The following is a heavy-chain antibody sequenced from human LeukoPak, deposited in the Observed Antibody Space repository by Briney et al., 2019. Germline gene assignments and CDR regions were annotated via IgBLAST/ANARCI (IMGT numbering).Heavy chain of an antibody. D-gene: IGHD1-26*01. CDR3: AGAISKGAGIDS. Sequence: GGSLRLSCATSGFTFDKYGIHWVRQAPGKGLEWVAVIWHDGSRTHYADSLKGRFTISRDNSKDTAFLQMNSLTVEDTATYYCAGAISKGAGIDSWGQGTLVTVSS. CDR2: IWHDGSRT. V-gene: IGHV3-33*03. CDR1: GFTFDKYG. J-gene: IGHJ4*02.